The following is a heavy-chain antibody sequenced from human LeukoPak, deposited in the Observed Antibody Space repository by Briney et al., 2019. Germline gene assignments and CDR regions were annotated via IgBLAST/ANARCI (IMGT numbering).Heavy chain of an antibody. CDR1: GDSISSGDYY. CDR2: ISSSGST. J-gene: IGHJ6*03. V-gene: IGHV4-61*02. D-gene: IGHD2-21*02. CDR3: ARQSGDYSYYYYMDV. Sequence: SQTLSLTCTVSGDSISSGDYYWSWIRQPAGKGLEWIGRISSSGSTNYNPSLKSRVTISVDTSKNQFSLKLSSVTAADTAVYFCARQSGDYSYYYYMDVWGKGTTVTISS.